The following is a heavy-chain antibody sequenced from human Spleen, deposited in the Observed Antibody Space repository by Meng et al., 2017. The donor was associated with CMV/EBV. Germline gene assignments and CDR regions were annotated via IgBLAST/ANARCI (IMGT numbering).Heavy chain of an antibody. D-gene: IGHD2-2*01. J-gene: IGHJ6*02. V-gene: IGHV1-2*02. Sequence: ASVKVSCKASGYTFTGYYMHWVRQAPGQGLEWMGWINPNSGGTNYAQKFQGRVTMTRDTSISTAYMELSRLRSDDTAVYYCARDPEIVVVPAAYYYGMDVWGQGTTVTVSS. CDR2: INPNSGGT. CDR1: GYTFTGYY. CDR3: ARDPEIVVVPAAYYYGMDV.